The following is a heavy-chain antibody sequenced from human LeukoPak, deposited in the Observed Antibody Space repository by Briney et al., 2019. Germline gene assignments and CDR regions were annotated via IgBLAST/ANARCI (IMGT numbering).Heavy chain of an antibody. J-gene: IGHJ4*02. D-gene: IGHD5-24*01. Sequence: GASVKVSCKASGGTFSSYAISWARQAPGQGLEWMGGIIPIFGTANYAQKFQGRVTITTDESTSTAYMELSSLRSEDTAVYYCARVSGEMAPTGGYFDYWGQGTLVTVSS. CDR3: ARVSGEMAPTGGYFDY. CDR2: IIPIFGTA. V-gene: IGHV1-69*05. CDR1: GGTFSSYA.